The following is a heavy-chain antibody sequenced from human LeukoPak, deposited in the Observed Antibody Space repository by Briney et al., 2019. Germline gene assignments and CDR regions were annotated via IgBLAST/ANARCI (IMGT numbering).Heavy chain of an antibody. CDR3: ARAYGSGSPIDY. Sequence: SETLSLTCAVYGGSFSGYYWSWIRQPPGKGLEWIGEINHSGSTNYNPSLTSRVTISVDTSKNQFSLKLSSVTAADTAVYCCARAYGSGSPIDYWGQGTLVTVSS. CDR1: GGSFSGYY. CDR2: INHSGST. J-gene: IGHJ4*02. D-gene: IGHD3-10*01. V-gene: IGHV4-34*01.